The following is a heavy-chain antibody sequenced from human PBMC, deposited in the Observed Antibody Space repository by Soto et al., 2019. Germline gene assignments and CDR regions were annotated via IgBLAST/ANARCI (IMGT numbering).Heavy chain of an antibody. CDR3: ARMLSNNAEFGELLFRWFDP. CDR2: IYYSGST. Sequence: SETLSLTCTVSGGSISSSSYYWGWIRQPPGKGLEWIGSIYYSGSTNNNPSLKGRVTISVDTSKNQFSLKLSSVTAADTAVYYCARMLSNNAEFGELLFRWFDPWGQGTLVTVSS. J-gene: IGHJ5*02. V-gene: IGHV4-39*01. D-gene: IGHD3-10*01. CDR1: GGSISSSSYY.